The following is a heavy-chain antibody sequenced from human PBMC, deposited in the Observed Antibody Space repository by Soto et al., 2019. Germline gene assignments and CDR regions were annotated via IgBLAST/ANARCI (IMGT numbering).Heavy chain of an antibody. J-gene: IGHJ5*02. CDR2: IWYDGSNK. CDR1: GFTFSNFA. D-gene: IGHD4-17*01. V-gene: IGHV3-33*01. CDR3: AREGKAYGGNTGWIDP. Sequence: QVQLVESGGGVVQPGRSLRLSCAASGFTFSNFAMHLVRQAPGKGPEWVAVIWYDGSNKYYGDAVKGRFTISRDNSKSKVDLQMKSLRVEDTAVYYCAREGKAYGGNTGWIDPWGQGTLVTVSS.